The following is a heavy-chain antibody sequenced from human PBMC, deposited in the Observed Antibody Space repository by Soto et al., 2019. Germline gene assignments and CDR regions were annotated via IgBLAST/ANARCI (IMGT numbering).Heavy chain of an antibody. D-gene: IGHD3-3*01. J-gene: IGHJ4*02. CDR2: IYYSGST. CDR1: GGSISSGDYY. CDR3: ARLRFLEWLFDY. V-gene: IGHV4-30-4*01. Sequence: QVQLQESGPGLVKPSQTLSLTCTVSGGSISSGDYYWSWIRQPPGKGLEWIGYIYYSGSTYYNPSIKSRVTVSVDTSKNQFSRKLSSVTAADTAGYYCARLRFLEWLFDYWGQGTLVTVSS.